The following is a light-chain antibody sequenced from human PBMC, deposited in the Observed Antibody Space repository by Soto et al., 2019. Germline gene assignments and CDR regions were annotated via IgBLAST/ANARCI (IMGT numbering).Light chain of an antibody. CDR2: AAS. CDR3: QQSYNTPT. J-gene: IGKJ5*01. V-gene: IGKV1-39*01. CDR1: QRISTY. Sequence: DIQMTQSPSSLSASVGDRVIITCRASQRISTYLNWYQQKPGKAPKLLIYAASTLQSGVPSRFSGSGSGTDFTLSISSLQREDFVSYYCQQSYNTPTFGQGTRLEIK.